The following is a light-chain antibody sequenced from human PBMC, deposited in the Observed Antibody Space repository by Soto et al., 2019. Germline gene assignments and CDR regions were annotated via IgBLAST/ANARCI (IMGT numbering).Light chain of an antibody. CDR2: YAY. Sequence: IVLTQSPGTLSLSLGETATLSCRADQSVTGNFLAWYQQKPGQAPRLLISYAYNRATGIPDRFSGSGSGTDFTLTISRLDNEDFAMYYCQQYAASSWTFGQGTKVE. CDR3: QQYAASSWT. J-gene: IGKJ1*01. V-gene: IGKV3-20*01. CDR1: QSVTGNF.